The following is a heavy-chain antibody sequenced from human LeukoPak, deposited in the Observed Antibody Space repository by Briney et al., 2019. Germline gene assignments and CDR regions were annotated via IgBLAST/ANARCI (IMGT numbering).Heavy chain of an antibody. CDR1: GYTFIDYY. J-gene: IGHJ4*02. CDR3: ARDVRLIEVYTAGDDSSASLPDY. V-gene: IGHV1-2*02. CDR2: INPNSGGI. Sequence: ASVKVSCKASGYTFIDYYMHWVRQAPGQGLEWMGWINPNSGGINYAQKFQGRVTLTRDTSITTAYMELGRLRSDDTAVYYCARDVRLIEVYTAGDDSSASLPDYWGQGTLVTVSS. D-gene: IGHD3-22*01.